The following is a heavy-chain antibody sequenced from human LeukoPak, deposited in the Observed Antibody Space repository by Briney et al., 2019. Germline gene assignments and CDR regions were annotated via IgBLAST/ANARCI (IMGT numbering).Heavy chain of an antibody. CDR3: ARDPRGLLPALDY. J-gene: IGHJ4*02. Sequence: PGGSLRLSCAASGFTFSSYGMHWVRQAPGKGLEWVAVIWYDGSNKYYADSVKGRFTISRDNSKNTLYLQMNSLRAEDTAVYYCARDPRGLLPALDYWGQGTLVTVSS. CDR2: IWYDGSNK. V-gene: IGHV3-33*01. CDR1: GFTFSSYG. D-gene: IGHD2-15*01.